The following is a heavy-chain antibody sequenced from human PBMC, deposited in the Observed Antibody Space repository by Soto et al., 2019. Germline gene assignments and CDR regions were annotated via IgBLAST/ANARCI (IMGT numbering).Heavy chain of an antibody. CDR3: AKAGCSDGSCYPTEEYDGMDV. J-gene: IGHJ6*02. D-gene: IGHD2-15*01. CDR1: GFTFSSYA. CDR2: ISGSGGST. Sequence: EVQLLESGGGLVQPGGSLRLSCAASGFTFSSYAMNWVRQAPGKGLEWVSAISGSGGSTYYADSVKGRFTISRDNSKNTLYLQMNSLRAEDTAVYYCAKAGCSDGSCYPTEEYDGMDVWGQGTTVTVSS. V-gene: IGHV3-23*01.